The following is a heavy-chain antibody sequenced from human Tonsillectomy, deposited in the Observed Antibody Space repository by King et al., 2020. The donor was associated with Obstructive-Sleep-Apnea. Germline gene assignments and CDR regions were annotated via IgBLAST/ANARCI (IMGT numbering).Heavy chain of an antibody. CDR1: GGSISSSSYY. CDR3: ATEVAATINYGMDV. V-gene: IGHV4-39*07. D-gene: IGHD2-15*01. CDR2: FYYSGNT. Sequence: LQLQESGPGLVKPSETLSLTCTVSGGSISSSSYYWVWIRQPPGKGLEWIGTFYYSGNTYYNPSLKSRVTISVDTSSNQFSLKLSSVTAADTAVFYCATEVAATINYGMDVWGHGTTVTVSS. J-gene: IGHJ6*02.